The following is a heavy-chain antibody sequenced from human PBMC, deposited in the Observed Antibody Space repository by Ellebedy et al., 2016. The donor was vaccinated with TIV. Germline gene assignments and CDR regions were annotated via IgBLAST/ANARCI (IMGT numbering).Heavy chain of an antibody. CDR2: INPTSGNS. CDR3: ARGDSYFYDSSGYYYSY. D-gene: IGHD3-22*01. J-gene: IGHJ4*02. V-gene: IGHV1-46*01. Sequence: ASVKVSCKASGYTFTSYFLYWVRQAPGQGLEWMGIINPTSGNSNFAQKFQGRVTVTRDTSTSTVYMELSSLRSEDTAGYYCARGDSYFYDSSGYYYSYWGQGTLVTVSS. CDR1: GYTFTSYF.